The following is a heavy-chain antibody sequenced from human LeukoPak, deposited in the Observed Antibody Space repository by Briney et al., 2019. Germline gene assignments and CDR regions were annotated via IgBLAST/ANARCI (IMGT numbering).Heavy chain of an antibody. V-gene: IGHV4-34*01. CDR1: GGSFSGYY. CDR2: INHSGST. Sequence: SETLSLTCAVYGGSFSGYYWSWIRQPPGKGLEWVGEINHSGSTNYNPSLKSRVTISVDTSKNQFSLKLSSVTAADTAVYYCAREGVVGAYGHFDYWGQGTLVTVSS. J-gene: IGHJ4*02. D-gene: IGHD2-15*01. CDR3: AREGVVGAYGHFDY.